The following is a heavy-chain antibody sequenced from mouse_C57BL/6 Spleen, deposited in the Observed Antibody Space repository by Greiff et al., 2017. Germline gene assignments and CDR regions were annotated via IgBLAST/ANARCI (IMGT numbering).Heavy chain of an antibody. D-gene: IGHD1-1*01. CDR3: ASHTTVVTPGYFDV. CDR1: GFTFSDYY. V-gene: IGHV5-12*01. Sequence: EVKLMESGGGLVQPGGSLKLSCAASGFTFSDYYMYWVRQTPEKRLEWVAYISNGGGSTYYPDTVKGRFTISRDNAKNTLYLQMSRLKSEDTAMYYGASHTTVVTPGYFDVWGTGTTVTVSS. J-gene: IGHJ1*03. CDR2: ISNGGGST.